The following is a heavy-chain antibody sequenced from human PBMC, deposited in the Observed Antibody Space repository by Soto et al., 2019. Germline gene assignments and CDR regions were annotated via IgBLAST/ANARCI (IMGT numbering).Heavy chain of an antibody. V-gene: IGHV1-69*02. Sequence: QVQLVQSGAEVKKPGSSVKVSCKASGGTFSSYTISWVRQAPGQGLDWMGRIIPILGIANYAQKFQGRVTITADKSTSTAYMERSSLRSEDTAVYYCATEKGYCSSTSCDRGDYWGQGTLVTVSS. CDR2: IIPILGIA. J-gene: IGHJ4*02. CDR1: GGTFSSYT. CDR3: ATEKGYCSSTSCDRGDY. D-gene: IGHD2-2*01.